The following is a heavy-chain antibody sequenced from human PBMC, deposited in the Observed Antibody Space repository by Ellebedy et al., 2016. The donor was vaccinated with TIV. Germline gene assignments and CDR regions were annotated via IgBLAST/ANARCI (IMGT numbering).Heavy chain of an antibody. CDR1: GYRFTNYW. CDR3: ARAPPNYDILTGYYNEASDY. D-gene: IGHD3-9*01. J-gene: IGHJ4*02. CDR2: IYPGDSDT. V-gene: IGHV5-51*01. Sequence: GESLKISCKGSGYRFTNYWIGWVRQMPGKGLEWMGIIYPGDSDTRYSPSFQGQVTISADQSIKTAYLQWSSLKASDTAMYYCARAPPNYDILTGYYNEASDYWGQGTLVTVSS.